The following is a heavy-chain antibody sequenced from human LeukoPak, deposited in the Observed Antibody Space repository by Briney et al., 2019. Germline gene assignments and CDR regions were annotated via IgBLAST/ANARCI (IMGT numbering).Heavy chain of an antibody. J-gene: IGHJ2*01. CDR1: GITLSNAW. CDR2: IKSKSDGGTT. V-gene: IGHV3-15*01. Sequence: GGSLRLSCAASGITLSNAWMSWDRQAPGKGLEWVGRIKSKSDGGTTDYPAPVKGRCTISRDDSKNTLYLQMNNLKTEDTAVYYCATGGHYFGLWGRGTLVTVSS. CDR3: ATGGHYFGL.